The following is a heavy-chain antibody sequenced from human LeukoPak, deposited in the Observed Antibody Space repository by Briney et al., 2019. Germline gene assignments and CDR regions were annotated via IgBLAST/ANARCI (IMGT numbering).Heavy chain of an antibody. CDR2: INHSGST. D-gene: IGHD3-16*02. CDR1: GGSFSGYY. J-gene: IGHJ4*02. V-gene: IGHV4-34*01. CDR3: ARQNDYVWGSYRWGFDY. Sequence: PSETLSLTCAVYGGSFSGYYWSWIRQPPGKGLEWIGEINHSGSTNYNPSLKSRVTISVDTSKNQFSLKLSSVTAADTAVYYCARQNDYVWGSYRWGFDYWGQGTLVTVSS.